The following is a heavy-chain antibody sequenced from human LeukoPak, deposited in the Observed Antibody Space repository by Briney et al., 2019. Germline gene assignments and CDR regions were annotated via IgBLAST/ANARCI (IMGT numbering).Heavy chain of an antibody. Sequence: GGSLRLSCAASGFTFSSYWMSWVRQAPGKGLEWVANIKQDGNEKYYVDSVKGRFTISRDNAKNSLYLQMNSLRAEDTAVYYCARHPTEDYDFWSGYYGYYYYYMDVWGKGTTVTVSS. D-gene: IGHD3-3*01. V-gene: IGHV3-7*01. CDR1: GFTFSSYW. CDR2: IKQDGNEK. CDR3: ARHPTEDYDFWSGYYGYYYYYMDV. J-gene: IGHJ6*03.